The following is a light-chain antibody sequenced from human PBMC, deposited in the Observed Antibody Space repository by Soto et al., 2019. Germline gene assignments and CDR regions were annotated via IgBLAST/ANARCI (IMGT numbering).Light chain of an antibody. V-gene: IGLV2-11*01. CDR2: RVS. CDR3: CSYAGYTNFV. Sequence: QSALTQPRSVSGSPGQSVTISCTGTSSDVGGYDYVSWYRQHPGEAPRLMIYRVSKRPSGVPDRFSGSKSGNTASLTISGLQAEDEADYYCCSYAGYTNFVFGSGTKVTVL. CDR1: SSDVGGYDY. J-gene: IGLJ1*01.